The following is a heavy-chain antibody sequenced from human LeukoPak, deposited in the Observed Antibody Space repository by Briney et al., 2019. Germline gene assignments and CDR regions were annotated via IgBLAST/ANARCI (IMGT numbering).Heavy chain of an antibody. D-gene: IGHD3-3*01. CDR1: GGSISSGGYY. J-gene: IGHJ5*02. CDR2: IYYSGST. V-gene: IGHV4-31*03. CDR3: AREPRATIFGVVIISWFDP. Sequence: PSGTLSLTCTVSGGSISSGGYYWSWIRQHPGKGLEWIGYIYYSGSTYYNPSLKSRVTISVDTSKNQFSLKLSSVTAADTAVYYCAREPRATIFGVVIISWFDPWGQGTLVTVSS.